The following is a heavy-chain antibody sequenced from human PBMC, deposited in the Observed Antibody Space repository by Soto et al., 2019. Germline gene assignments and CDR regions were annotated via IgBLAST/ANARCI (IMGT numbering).Heavy chain of an antibody. Sequence: SVKVSCKASGGTFSSYTISWVRQAPGQGLEWMGRIIPILGIANYAQKFQGRVTITADKSTSTAYMELSSLRSEDTAVYYCARGAKTVNYYYYYYMDVWGKGTTVTV. J-gene: IGHJ6*03. D-gene: IGHD4-17*01. CDR3: ARGAKTVNYYYYYYMDV. CDR2: IIPILGIA. CDR1: GGTFSSYT. V-gene: IGHV1-69*02.